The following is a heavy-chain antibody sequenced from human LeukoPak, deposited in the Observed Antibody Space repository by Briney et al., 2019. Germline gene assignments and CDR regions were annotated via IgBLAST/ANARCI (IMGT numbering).Heavy chain of an antibody. CDR2: IYYSGST. D-gene: IGHD6-19*01. V-gene: IGHV4-39*01. CDR3: ARHLGSRTWSSWGREYSSGWYIDWERFDP. J-gene: IGHJ5*02. CDR1: GGSINTSNYY. Sequence: SETLSLTCTVSGGSINTSNYYWGSIRQPPGKGLEWIGSIYYSGSTYYTTSLKSRVTISVDTSRNHFSLKLSSVTAADTAVYFCARHLGSRTWSSWGREYSSGWYIDWERFDPWGQGTLVTVSS.